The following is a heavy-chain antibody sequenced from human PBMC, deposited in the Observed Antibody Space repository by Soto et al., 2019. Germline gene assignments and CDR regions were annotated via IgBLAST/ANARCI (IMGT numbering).Heavy chain of an antibody. V-gene: IGHV4-61*03. CDR3: AREGSYSAYNFAHGIQLWSFDF. Sequence: PSETLSLTCTVSGGSIDSGDYYWSWIRQPPGKGLEWIGYVYYSGSTSFNPSLESRVAMSVDTSKNHFSLNLSSVTAADMAVYYCAREGSYSAYNFAHGIQLWSFDFWGQGALVTVSS. D-gene: IGHD5-12*01. CDR1: GGSIDSGDYY. J-gene: IGHJ4*02. CDR2: VYYSGST.